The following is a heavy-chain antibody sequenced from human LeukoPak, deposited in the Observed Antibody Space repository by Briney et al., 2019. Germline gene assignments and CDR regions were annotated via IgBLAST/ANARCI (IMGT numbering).Heavy chain of an antibody. D-gene: IGHD6-13*01. CDR1: GYSFTSYW. V-gene: IGHV5-51*01. CDR3: ARQEAAAGTRGGHFDY. J-gene: IGHJ4*02. Sequence: GESLKISCKGSGYSFTSYWIGWVRQMPGKGLEWMGIIYPGDSDTRYSPPFQGQVTISADKSISTAYLQWSSLKASDTAMYYCARQEAAAGTRGGHFDYWGQGTLVTVSS. CDR2: IYPGDSDT.